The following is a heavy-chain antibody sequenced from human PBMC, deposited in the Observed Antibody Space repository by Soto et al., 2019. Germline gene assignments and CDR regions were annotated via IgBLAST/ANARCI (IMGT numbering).Heavy chain of an antibody. V-gene: IGHV1-18*01. D-gene: IGHD3-16*02. CDR3: AREGYDYICGSYRPRNGAFDI. J-gene: IGHJ3*02. CDR1: GCTFTSYG. CDR2: ISAYNGNT. Sequence: ASVKVSFKASGCTFTSYGISWVRQAPGQGLEWMGWISAYNGNTNYAQKLQGRVTMTTDTSTSTAYMELRSLRSDDTAVYYCAREGYDYICGSYRPRNGAFDIWGQGTMVTVSS.